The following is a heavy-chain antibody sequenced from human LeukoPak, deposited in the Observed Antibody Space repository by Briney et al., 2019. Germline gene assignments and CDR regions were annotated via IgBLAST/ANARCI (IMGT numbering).Heavy chain of an antibody. CDR2: VDPNSGGP. J-gene: IGHJ5*02. CDR1: GHTFTDYY. D-gene: IGHD3-10*01. V-gene: IGHV1-2*02. CDR3: ARDGRFGEFLYWFDP. Sequence: ASVKVSCKASGHTFTDYYIHWVRQAPGQGLEWMGWVDPNSGGPNLAQKFQGRVTMTRDTSITTAYMELRSLRSDDTAVYYCARDGRFGEFLYWFDPWGQGTLVTVSS.